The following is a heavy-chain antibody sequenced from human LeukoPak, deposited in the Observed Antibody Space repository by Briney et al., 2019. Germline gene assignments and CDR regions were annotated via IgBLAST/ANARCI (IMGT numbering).Heavy chain of an antibody. J-gene: IGHJ4*02. V-gene: IGHV3-30*02. CDR2: IRYDGSNT. D-gene: IGHD3-10*01. CDR3: AVMLRGVPY. Sequence: GGSLRLSCAASGFIFNSYGMHWVRQAPGKGLEWVAFIRYDGSNTYYADSVKGRFTVSRDNAKNSLYLQMNSLKAEDTAIYFCAVMLRGVPYWGQGTLVTVSS. CDR1: GFIFNSYG.